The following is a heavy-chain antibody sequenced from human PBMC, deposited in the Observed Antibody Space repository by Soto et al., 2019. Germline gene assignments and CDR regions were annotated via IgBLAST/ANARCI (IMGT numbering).Heavy chain of an antibody. CDR2: ISAYNGNT. V-gene: IGHV1-18*01. CDR3: ARDDAYYYDSSGSLDY. J-gene: IGHJ4*02. D-gene: IGHD3-22*01. CDR1: GYTFTSYG. Sequence: VASVKVSCKASGYTFTSYGISWVRQAPGQGLEWMGWISAYNGNTNYAQKLQGRVTMTTDTSTSTAYMELRSLRSDDTAVYYCARDDAYYYDSSGSLDYWGQGTLVTVSS.